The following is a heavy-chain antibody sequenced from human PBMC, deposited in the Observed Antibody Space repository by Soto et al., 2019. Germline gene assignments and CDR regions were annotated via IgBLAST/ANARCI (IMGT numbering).Heavy chain of an antibody. J-gene: IGHJ6*02. V-gene: IGHV4-39*01. CDR2: IYYSGST. Sequence: SETLSLTGTVSGGSISSSSYYWGWIRQPPGKGLEWIGSIYYSGSTYYNPSLKSRVTISVDTSKNQFSLKLSSVTAADTAVYYCARSRGTIVVPAASNYYYYGMDVWGQGTTVTVSS. D-gene: IGHD2-2*01. CDR3: ARSRGTIVVPAASNYYYYGMDV. CDR1: GGSISSSSYY.